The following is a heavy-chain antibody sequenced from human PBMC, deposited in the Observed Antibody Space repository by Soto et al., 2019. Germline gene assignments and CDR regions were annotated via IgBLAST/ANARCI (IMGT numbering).Heavy chain of an antibody. Sequence: PSETLSLTCTVSGGSISSSSYYWGWIRQPPGKGLEWIGSIYYSGSTYYNPSLKSRVTISVDTSKNQFSLKLSSVTAADTAVYYCGRQPYQIRGYFDYWGQGTLVTVSS. J-gene: IGHJ4*02. CDR2: IYYSGST. V-gene: IGHV4-39*01. CDR1: GGSISSSSYY. CDR3: GRQPYQIRGYFDY. D-gene: IGHD2-2*01.